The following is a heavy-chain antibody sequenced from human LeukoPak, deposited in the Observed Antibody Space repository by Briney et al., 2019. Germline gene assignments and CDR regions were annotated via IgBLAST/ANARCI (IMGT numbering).Heavy chain of an antibody. V-gene: IGHV3-23*01. D-gene: IGHD3-3*01. CDR2: ISGSGGST. CDR1: GFTFSSYA. Sequence: PGGSLRLSCAASGFTFSSYAMSWVRQAPGKGLEWVSAISGSGGSTYYADSVKGRFAISRDNSKNTLYLQMNSLRAEDTAVYYCAKGLHYDLWSGYYSTFDYWGLGSQVTVSS. CDR3: AKGLHYDLWSGYYSTFDY. J-gene: IGHJ4*02.